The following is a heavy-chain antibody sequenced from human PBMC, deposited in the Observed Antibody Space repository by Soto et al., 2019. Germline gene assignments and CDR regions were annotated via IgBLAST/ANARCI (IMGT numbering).Heavy chain of an antibody. CDR3: AKDQGRWYSSSPFDY. CDR1: GFTFSGYA. J-gene: IGHJ4*02. D-gene: IGHD6-6*01. Sequence: PGGSLRLSCAASGFTFSGYAMSWVRQAPGKGLEWVSAISGSGGSTYYADSVRGRFTISRDNSKNTLYLQMNSLRAEDTAVYYCAKDQGRWYSSSPFDYWGQGTLVTVSS. V-gene: IGHV3-23*01. CDR2: ISGSGGST.